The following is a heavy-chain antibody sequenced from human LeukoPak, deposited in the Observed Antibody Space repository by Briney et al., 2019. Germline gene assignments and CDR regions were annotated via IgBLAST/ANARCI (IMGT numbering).Heavy chain of an antibody. CDR1: GFTFSSYW. D-gene: IGHD3-16*01. CDR3: ARGGGLDV. CDR2: IDRDGSRI. Sequence: GGSLRLSCAVSGFTFSSYWMHWVRQAPGKGLVWVSRIDRDGSRINYADSVKGRFTISRDNAKNSLYLQMSNLRAEDTAVYFCARGGGLDVWGQGATVTVSS. V-gene: IGHV3-74*01. J-gene: IGHJ6*02.